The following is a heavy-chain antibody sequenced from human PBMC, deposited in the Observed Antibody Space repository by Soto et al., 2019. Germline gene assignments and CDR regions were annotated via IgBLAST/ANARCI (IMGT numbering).Heavy chain of an antibody. V-gene: IGHV4-39*02. CDR2: INDSGST. J-gene: IGHJ6*02. CDR3: ARDPGTGMVSLDV. Sequence: SETLTLTCAVSGGSISSGGYFWSWIRQSPGKGLEWIGQINDSGSTQFNPSLKSRATISVDTSKNQLSLKLDSVTAADTGVYYCARDPGTGMVSLDVWGQGTTVTVSS. CDR1: GGSISSGGYF. D-gene: IGHD3-3*01.